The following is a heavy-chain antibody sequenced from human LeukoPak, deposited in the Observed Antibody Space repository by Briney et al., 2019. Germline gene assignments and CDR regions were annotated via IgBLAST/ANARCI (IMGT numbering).Heavy chain of an antibody. D-gene: IGHD7-27*01. Sequence: PGGSLRLSCAASGLTFSSHWMHWVRQAPGKGLEWVAVISYDGSNKYYADSVKGRFTISRDNSKNTLYLQMNSLRAEDTAVYYCARDPNWGSFDYWGQGTLVTVSS. V-gene: IGHV3-30-3*01. CDR2: ISYDGSNK. CDR1: GLTFSSHW. CDR3: ARDPNWGSFDY. J-gene: IGHJ4*02.